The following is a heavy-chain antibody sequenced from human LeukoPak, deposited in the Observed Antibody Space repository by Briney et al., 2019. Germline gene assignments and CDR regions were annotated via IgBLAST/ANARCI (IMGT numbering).Heavy chain of an antibody. Sequence: GASVKVSCKASGGTFSSYAISWVRQAPGQGLEWMGWISAYNGNTNYAQKLQGRVTMTTDTSTSTAYMELRSLRSDDTAVYYCARVVVSGWYGNRAFDIWGQGTMVTVSS. V-gene: IGHV1-18*01. CDR3: ARVVVSGWYGNRAFDI. D-gene: IGHD6-19*01. CDR1: GGTFSSYA. CDR2: ISAYNGNT. J-gene: IGHJ3*02.